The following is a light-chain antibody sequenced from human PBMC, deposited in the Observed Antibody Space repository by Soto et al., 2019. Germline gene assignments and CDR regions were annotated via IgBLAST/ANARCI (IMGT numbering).Light chain of an antibody. CDR3: QSYDSSLSGSV. Sequence: QSVLTQPPSASGSPGQSVTISCTGTSSDVGGYDYVSWYQQHPGKAPKLMIYEVTIRPSGVPDRFSGSKSGTSASLAITGLQAEDEADYYCQSYDSSLSGSVFGTGTKVTVL. CDR1: SSDVGGYDY. J-gene: IGLJ1*01. CDR2: EVT. V-gene: IGLV2-8*01.